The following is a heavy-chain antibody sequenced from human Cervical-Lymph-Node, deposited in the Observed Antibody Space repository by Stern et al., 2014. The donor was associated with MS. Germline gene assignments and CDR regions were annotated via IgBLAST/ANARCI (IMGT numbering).Heavy chain of an antibody. J-gene: IGHJ4*02. CDR2: IYYSGST. D-gene: IGHD4-17*01. V-gene: IGHV4-31*01. CDR1: GCSISSGGYY. CDR3: ARYDATVTSYYFDS. Sequence: QVQLQESGPGLVKPSQTLSLTCTVSGCSISSGGYYWSWIRQHPGKGLECIWYIYYSGSTYYNPSLKSLVTMSLDTSKNQFSLKLSSVTAADTAVYYCARYDATVTSYYFDSWGQGTLVTVSS.